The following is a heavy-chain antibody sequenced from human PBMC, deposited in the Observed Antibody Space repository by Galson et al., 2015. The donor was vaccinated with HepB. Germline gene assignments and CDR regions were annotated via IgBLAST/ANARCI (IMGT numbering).Heavy chain of an antibody. CDR2: IYYSGST. Sequence: SETLSLTCTVSGGSISSYYWSWIRQPPGKGLEWIGYIYYSGSTNYNPSLKSRVTISVDTSKNQFSLKLSSVTAADTAVYYCARHRLLRYFDWPRRGVYGMDVWGQGTTVTVSS. J-gene: IGHJ6*02. D-gene: IGHD3-9*01. V-gene: IGHV4-59*08. CDR3: ARHRLLRYFDWPRRGVYGMDV. CDR1: GGSISSYY.